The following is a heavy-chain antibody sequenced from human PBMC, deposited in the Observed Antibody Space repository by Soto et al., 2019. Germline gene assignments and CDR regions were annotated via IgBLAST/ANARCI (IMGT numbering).Heavy chain of an antibody. D-gene: IGHD2-15*01. Sequence: GGSLRLSCAASGFGFTFSTSAMSWVRQAPGKGLEWVSAISGSGGSTYYADSVKGRFTISRDNSKNTLYLQMNSLRAEDTSVYYCAKDPEEDDFCSGGSCYSADWFDPWGKGTLVTVSS. CDR1: GFGFTFSTSA. V-gene: IGHV3-23*01. CDR3: AKDPEEDDFCSGGSCYSADWFDP. J-gene: IGHJ5*02. CDR2: ISGSGGST.